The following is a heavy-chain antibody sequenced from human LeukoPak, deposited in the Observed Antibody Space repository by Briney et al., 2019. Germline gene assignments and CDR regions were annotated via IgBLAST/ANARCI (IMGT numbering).Heavy chain of an antibody. J-gene: IGHJ4*02. CDR1: GGSFSGYY. CDR2: INHSGST. V-gene: IGHV4-34*01. D-gene: IGHD1-7*01. Sequence: SETLSLTCAVYGGSFSGYYWSWIRQPPGKGLEWIGEINHSGSTNYNPSLKSRVTISVDTSKNQFSLKLSSLTAADTAVYYCAREALELRWGRSDYWGQGTLVTVSS. CDR3: AREALELRWGRSDY.